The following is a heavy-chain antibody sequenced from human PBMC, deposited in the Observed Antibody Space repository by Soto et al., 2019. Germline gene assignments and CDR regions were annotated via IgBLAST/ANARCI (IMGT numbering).Heavy chain of an antibody. J-gene: IGHJ3*02. V-gene: IGHV1-69*12. CDR1: GATLNTFINYG. CDR2: IIPVFGTA. D-gene: IGHD3-22*01. CDR3: ARGAATKIVVVMDDAFEI. Sequence: QVQLVQSGAEVKKPGSSVKVSCKASGATLNTFINYGITWVRQAPGQGLEWMGGIIPVFGTANYAQKFQGRVTISEDESTRTAYMELSSLRSEDTAVYYCARGAATKIVVVMDDAFEIWGQGTMVTVSS.